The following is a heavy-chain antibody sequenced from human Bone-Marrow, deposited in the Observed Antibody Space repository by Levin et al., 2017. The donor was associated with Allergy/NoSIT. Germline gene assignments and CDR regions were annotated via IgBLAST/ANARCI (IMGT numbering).Heavy chain of an antibody. D-gene: IGHD4-17*01. CDR1: GGAFSAYY. V-gene: IGHV4-34*12. CDR2: IIHSGST. Sequence: SETLSLTCAVYGGAFSAYYWTWIRQPPGKGLEWIGEIIHSGSTNYNPSLKSRVTISIDTSKNQFFLNLNSVTAADTAVYYCARLSQWGPTVTITEYFHHWGQGTPVTVSS. J-gene: IGHJ1*01. CDR3: ARLSQWGPTVTITEYFHH.